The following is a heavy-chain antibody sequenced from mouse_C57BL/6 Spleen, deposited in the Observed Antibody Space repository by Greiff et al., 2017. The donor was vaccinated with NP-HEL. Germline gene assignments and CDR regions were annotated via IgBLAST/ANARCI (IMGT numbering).Heavy chain of an antibody. V-gene: IGHV5-16*01. CDR3: ARDMESYWYFDV. D-gene: IGHD1-1*02. CDR1: GFTFSDYY. J-gene: IGHJ1*03. Sequence: EVQLVESEGGLVQPGSSMKLSCTASGFTFSDYYMAWVRQVPEKGLEWVANINYDGSSTYYLDSLKSRFIISRDNAKNILYLQMSSLKSEDTATYYCARDMESYWYFDVWGTGTTVTVSS. CDR2: INYDGSST.